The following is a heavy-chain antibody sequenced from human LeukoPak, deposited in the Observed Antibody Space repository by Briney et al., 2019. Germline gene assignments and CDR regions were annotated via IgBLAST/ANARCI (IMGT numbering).Heavy chain of an antibody. J-gene: IGHJ4*02. D-gene: IGHD5-12*01. Sequence: GGSLRLSCAASGFTFSGSAMHWVRQAAGKGLEWVSAIGTAGGTYYLGSVKGRFTISREDAKNSLYLQMNSLSAGDTAVYYCARGRRDGYNFPFDLWGQGTLVTVSS. V-gene: IGHV3-13*01. CDR3: ARGRRDGYNFPFDL. CDR1: GFTFSGSA. CDR2: IGTAGGT.